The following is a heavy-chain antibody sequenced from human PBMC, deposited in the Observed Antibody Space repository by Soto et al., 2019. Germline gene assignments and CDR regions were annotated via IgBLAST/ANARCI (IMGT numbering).Heavy chain of an antibody. CDR1: GGSISGYY. CDR3: ARTSPGPYDNSGFGMDV. D-gene: IGHD3-22*01. CDR2: IYYRGST. Sequence: SETLSLTCTVSGGSISGYYWSWIRQPPGKGLEWIGHIYYRGSTNYNPSLESRTTISVDTSKRQFSLKLTSVTAADTAVYFCARTSPGPYDNSGFGMDVWGQGTTVTVS. J-gene: IGHJ6*02. V-gene: IGHV4-59*01.